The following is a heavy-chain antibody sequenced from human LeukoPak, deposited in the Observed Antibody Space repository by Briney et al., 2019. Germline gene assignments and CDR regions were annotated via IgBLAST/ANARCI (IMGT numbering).Heavy chain of an antibody. Sequence: SKTLSLTCTVSGGSISSYYWSWIRQPPGKGLEWIGYIYYSGSTNYNPSLKSRVTISVDTSKNQFSLKLSSVTVADTAVYYCARVGYLMDAFDIWGQGTMVTVSS. D-gene: IGHD2-8*01. V-gene: IGHV4-59*01. CDR1: GGSISSYY. J-gene: IGHJ3*02. CDR3: ARVGYLMDAFDI. CDR2: IYYSGST.